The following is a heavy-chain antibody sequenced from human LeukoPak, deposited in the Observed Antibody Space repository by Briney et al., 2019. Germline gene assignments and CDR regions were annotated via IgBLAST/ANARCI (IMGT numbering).Heavy chain of an antibody. V-gene: IGHV3-48*01. CDR2: ISSSSSTI. Sequence: GGSLRLSCAASGFTFSSYEMNWVRQAPGKGLEWVSYISSSSSTIYYADSVKGRFTISRDNAKNSLYLQMNSLRSEDTAVYYCARPSGSYYNYWGQGTLVTVSS. CDR3: ARPSGSYYNY. D-gene: IGHD3-10*01. J-gene: IGHJ4*02. CDR1: GFTFSSYE.